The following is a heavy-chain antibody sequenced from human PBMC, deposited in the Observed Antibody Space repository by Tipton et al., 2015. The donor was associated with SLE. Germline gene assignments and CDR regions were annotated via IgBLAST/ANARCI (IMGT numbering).Heavy chain of an antibody. V-gene: IGHV5-51*03. J-gene: IGHJ3*02. CDR3: SRGGTTVFPYAFDI. CDR2: IYVGDSNT. Sequence: QLVQSGVEVKKQGESLKISCEGSGFSFPNYWIGWLRQMPGKGLEFMGIIYVGDSNTKYSPSFQGQVTIAVDKSISTAYLQWSSLNASDTGMYYCSRGGTTVFPYAFDIWGQGTKVTVSS. D-gene: IGHD4-17*01. CDR1: GFSFPNYW.